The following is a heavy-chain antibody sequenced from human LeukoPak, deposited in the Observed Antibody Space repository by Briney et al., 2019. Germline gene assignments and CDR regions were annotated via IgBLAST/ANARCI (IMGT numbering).Heavy chain of an antibody. CDR3: AKDRTYGDYGYFNY. D-gene: IGHD4-17*01. V-gene: IGHV3-9*01. CDR2: ISWNSGSI. J-gene: IGHJ4*02. Sequence: QPGRSLRLSCAASGFTFDDYAMHWVRQAPGKGLEWVSGISWNSGSIGYADSVKGRFTISRDNAKNSLYPQMNSLRAEDTALYYCAKDRTYGDYGYFNYWGQGTLVTVSS. CDR1: GFTFDDYA.